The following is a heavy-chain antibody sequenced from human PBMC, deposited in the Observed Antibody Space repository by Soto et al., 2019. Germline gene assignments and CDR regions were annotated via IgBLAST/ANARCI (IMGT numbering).Heavy chain of an antibody. CDR1: GYTFTSYA. J-gene: IGHJ2*01. CDR3: ARDRSPRWLHFTDWYFDL. D-gene: IGHD5-12*01. V-gene: IGHV7-4-1*01. CDR2: INTNTGNP. Sequence: QVQLVQSGSELKKPGASVKVSCKASGYTFTSYAMNWVRQAPGQGLEWMGWINTNTGNPTYAQGFTGRFVFSLDTSVSTADLHICSLKAEDTAVYHCARDRSPRWLHFTDWYFDLWGRGTLVTVSS.